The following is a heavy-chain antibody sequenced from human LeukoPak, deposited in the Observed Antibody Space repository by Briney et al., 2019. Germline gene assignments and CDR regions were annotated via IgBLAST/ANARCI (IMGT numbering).Heavy chain of an antibody. V-gene: IGHV1-18*01. Sequence: GASVSVSCKASGYTFTSYGISWVRQAPGQGLEWMGWISAYNGNTNYAQKLQGRVTMTTDTSTSTAYMELRSLRSDDTAVYYCARVPFSVYSSSYFDYWGQGTLVTVSS. CDR1: GYTFTSYG. CDR2: ISAYNGNT. D-gene: IGHD6-6*01. CDR3: ARVPFSVYSSSYFDY. J-gene: IGHJ4*02.